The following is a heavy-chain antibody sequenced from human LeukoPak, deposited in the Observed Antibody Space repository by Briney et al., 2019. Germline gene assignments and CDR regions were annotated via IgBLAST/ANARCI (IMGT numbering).Heavy chain of an antibody. CDR3: AKDRSASIVGAPDFDF. Sequence: GGSLRLSCAASGFTFSSYAMSWVRQAPGKGLEWVSAISGSGGSTYYADSVKGRFTISRDNSKNTLYLQMNSLRAEDTAVYYCAKDRSASIVGAPDFDFWDQGTLVTVSS. CDR2: ISGSGGST. D-gene: IGHD1-26*01. V-gene: IGHV3-23*01. J-gene: IGHJ4*02. CDR1: GFTFSSYA.